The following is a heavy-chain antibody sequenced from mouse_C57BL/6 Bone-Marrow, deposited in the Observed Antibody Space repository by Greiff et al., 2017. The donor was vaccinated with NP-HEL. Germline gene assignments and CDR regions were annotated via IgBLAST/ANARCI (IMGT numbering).Heavy chain of an antibody. D-gene: IGHD1-1*01. CDR3: ARTSLTTVVEGGFAY. J-gene: IGHJ3*01. V-gene: IGHV1-78*01. Sequence: VQGVESDAELVKPGASVKISCKVSGYTFTDHTIHWMKQRPEQGLEWIGYLYPRDGSTKYNEKFKGKATLTADKSSSTAYMELRSLTSEDSAVYVCARTSLTTVVEGGFAYWGQGTLVTVSA. CDR2: LYPRDGST. CDR1: GYTFTDHT.